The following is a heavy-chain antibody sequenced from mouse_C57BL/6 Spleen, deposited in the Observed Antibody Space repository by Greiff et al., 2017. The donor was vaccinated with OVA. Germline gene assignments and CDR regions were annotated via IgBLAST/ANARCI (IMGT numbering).Heavy chain of an antibody. D-gene: IGHD1-1*01. CDR2: IDPSDSET. CDR3: ARSTTVYAMDY. V-gene: IGHV1-52*01. CDR1: GYTFTSYW. J-gene: IGHJ4*01. Sequence: VQLQQPGAELVRPGSSVKLSCKASGYTFTSYWMHWVKQRPIQGLEWIGNIDPSDSETHYNQKFKDKATLTVDKSSSTAYMQLSSLTSEDSAVYYCARSTTVYAMDYWGQGTSVTVSS.